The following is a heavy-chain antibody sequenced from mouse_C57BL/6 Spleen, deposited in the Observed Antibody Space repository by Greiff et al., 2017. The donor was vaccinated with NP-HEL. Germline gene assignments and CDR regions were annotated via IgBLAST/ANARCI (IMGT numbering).Heavy chain of an antibody. CDR2: LCPGDGDT. CDR1: GYAFSSYW. Sequence: VQLQQSGAELVKPGASVKISCKASGYAFSSYWMNWVQHRPGKGLEWIGQLCPGDGDTNSNGKFKGKATLTADKSASTAYMQLSSLTSEDSAVYFCARYWDGGLAYWGQGTLVTVSA. V-gene: IGHV1-80*01. D-gene: IGHD4-1*01. J-gene: IGHJ3*01. CDR3: ARYWDGGLAY.